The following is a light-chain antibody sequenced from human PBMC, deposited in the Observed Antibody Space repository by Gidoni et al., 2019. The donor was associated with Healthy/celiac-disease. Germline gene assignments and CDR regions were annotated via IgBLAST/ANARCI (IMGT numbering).Light chain of an antibody. V-gene: IGLV1-44*01. Sequence: QSVLTQPPSASGTPGHRVTISCSGSSSNLGSTTVNWYQQLPGTAPKRLIYSNNQRPSGVPDRFSGSKSGTSASLAISGLQSEDEADYYCAAWDDSLNGWVFGGGTKLTVL. CDR1: SSNLGSTT. CDR2: SNN. CDR3: AAWDDSLNGWV. J-gene: IGLJ3*02.